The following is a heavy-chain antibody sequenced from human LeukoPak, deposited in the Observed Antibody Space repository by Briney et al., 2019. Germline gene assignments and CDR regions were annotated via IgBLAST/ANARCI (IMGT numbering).Heavy chain of an antibody. CDR1: GFTFSSYA. J-gene: IGHJ4*02. Sequence: GGSLRLSCAASGFTFSSYAMSWVRQAPGKGLEWVSAISGSGGSTYYADSVEGRFTISRDNSKNTLYLQMNSLRAEDTAVYYCAKDETIVVVTYFDYWGQGTLVTVSS. CDR2: ISGSGGST. D-gene: IGHD2-21*02. V-gene: IGHV3-23*01. CDR3: AKDETIVVVTYFDY.